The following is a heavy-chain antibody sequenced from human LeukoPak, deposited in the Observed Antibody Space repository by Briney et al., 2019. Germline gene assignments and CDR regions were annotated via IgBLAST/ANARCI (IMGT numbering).Heavy chain of an antibody. CDR3: ARVMNSGNYVSFDY. J-gene: IGHJ4*02. D-gene: IGHD1-26*01. CDR2: IWHDGNNK. V-gene: IGHV3-33*01. CDR1: GFTFSTYG. Sequence: GGSLRLSCAASGFTFSTYGMHWVRQAPGKGLEWVAAIWHDGNNKYYADSVKGRFSISRDNSKNTLDLQMNSLRAEDTAVYYCARVMNSGNYVSFDYWGQGTLVTVSS.